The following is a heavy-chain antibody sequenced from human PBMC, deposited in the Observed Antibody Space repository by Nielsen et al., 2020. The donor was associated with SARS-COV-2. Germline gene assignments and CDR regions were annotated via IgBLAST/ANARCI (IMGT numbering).Heavy chain of an antibody. D-gene: IGHD1-26*01. CDR2: IYYSGST. CDR3: ARVDSGSYNVYMIY. Sequence: SETLSLTCTVSGGPISSYYWSWIRQPPGKGLEWIGYIYYSGSTNYNPSLKSRVTISVDTSKNQFSLKLSSVTAADTAVYYCARVDSGSYNVYMIYWGQGTLVTVSS. V-gene: IGHV4-59*12. J-gene: IGHJ4*02. CDR1: GGPISSYY.